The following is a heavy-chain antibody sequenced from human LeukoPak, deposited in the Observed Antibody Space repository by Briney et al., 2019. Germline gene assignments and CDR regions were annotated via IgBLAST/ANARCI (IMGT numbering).Heavy chain of an antibody. CDR3: ARGDSSKEGNWFDP. Sequence: SETLSLTCTVSGGSISSYYWSWIRQPAGKVLEWIGRIYTSGSTNYNPSLKSRVTMSVDTSKNQFSLKLSSVTAADTAVYYCARGDSSKEGNWFDPWGQGTLVTVSP. D-gene: IGHD6-13*01. CDR1: GGSISSYY. CDR2: IYTSGST. V-gene: IGHV4-4*07. J-gene: IGHJ5*02.